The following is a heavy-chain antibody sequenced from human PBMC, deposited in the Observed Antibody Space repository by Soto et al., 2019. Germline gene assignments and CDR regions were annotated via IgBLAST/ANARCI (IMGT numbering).Heavy chain of an antibody. J-gene: IGHJ6*02. CDR1: GYTFTSYG. CDR3: ARDGGYFDWPDSTLYYYGMDV. V-gene: IGHV1-18*01. D-gene: IGHD3-9*01. Sequence: QVQLVQSGAEVKKPGASVKVSCKASGYTFTSYGISWVRQAPGQGLEWMGWISVYNDNTNYAQKFQGRVTMTTDTSTSTAYMELRSLRSDDTAVYYCARDGGYFDWPDSTLYYYGMDVWGQGTTVTVSS. CDR2: ISVYNDNT.